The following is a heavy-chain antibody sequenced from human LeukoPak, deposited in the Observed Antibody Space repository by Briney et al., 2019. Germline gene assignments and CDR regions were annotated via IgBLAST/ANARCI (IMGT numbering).Heavy chain of an antibody. D-gene: IGHD3-10*01. J-gene: IGHJ4*02. V-gene: IGHV1-18*01. CDR2: ISAYNGNT. CDR1: GYTFTSYG. Sequence: GASVKVSCKASGYTFTSYGISWVRQAPGQGLEWMGWISAYNGNTNYAQKLQGRVTMTTDTSTSTAYMELRSLRSDDTAVYYCARDFVYYGSGSYYKRLDYWGQGTLVTVSS. CDR3: ARDFVYYGSGSYYKRLDY.